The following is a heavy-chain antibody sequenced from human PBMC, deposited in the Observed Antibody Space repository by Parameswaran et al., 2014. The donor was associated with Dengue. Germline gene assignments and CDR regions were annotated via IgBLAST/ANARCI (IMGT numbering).Heavy chain of an antibody. Sequence: VRQMPGKGLEWMGIIYPGDSDTRYSPSFRGQVTISADNSISTAYLQWSSLQASDTAIYYCVRRIVLREGGYYGVDVWGQGTTVTVSS. CDR2: IYPGDSDT. CDR3: VRRIVLREGGYYGVDV. D-gene: IGHD2-15*01. J-gene: IGHJ6*02. V-gene: IGHV5-51*01.